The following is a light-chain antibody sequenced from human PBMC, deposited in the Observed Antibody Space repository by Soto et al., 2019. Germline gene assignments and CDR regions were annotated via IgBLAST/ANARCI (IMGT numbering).Light chain of an antibody. CDR2: SNN. J-gene: IGLJ1*01. CDR1: SSNIGSNT. CDR3: AAWDDSLNEEV. Sequence: QSALTQPPSASGTPGQRVTISCSGSSSNIGSNTVNWYQQLPGTAPKLLIYSNNQRPSGVPDRFSGSKSGTSASLAISGLQSEDEADYYCAAWDDSLNEEVFGTGTKVTV. V-gene: IGLV1-44*01.